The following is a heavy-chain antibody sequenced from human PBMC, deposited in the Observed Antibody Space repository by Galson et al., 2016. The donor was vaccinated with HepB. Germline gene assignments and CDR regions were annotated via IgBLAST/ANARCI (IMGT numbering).Heavy chain of an antibody. D-gene: IGHD6-13*01. CDR1: GYTFATHG. Sequence: SVKVSCKASGYTFATHGISWVRQAPGEGLEWMGWVRVFDGHTDSAQKFQDRVSFTADTSTNTAYMELRSLTYDDTAVYFCAREQSSSCSPFDYWGQGTLVAVSS. CDR2: VRVFDGHT. J-gene: IGHJ4*02. V-gene: IGHV1-18*01. CDR3: AREQSSSCSPFDY.